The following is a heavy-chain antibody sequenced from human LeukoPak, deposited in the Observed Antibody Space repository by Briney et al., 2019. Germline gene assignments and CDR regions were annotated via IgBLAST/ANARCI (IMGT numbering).Heavy chain of an antibody. V-gene: IGHV4-31*03. CDR1: GGSISSGGYY. CDR2: IYYSGST. CDR3: ARVDRGYCSSTSCQPGDWFDP. J-gene: IGHJ5*02. Sequence: QTLSLTCTVSGGSISSGGYYWSWIRQHPGKGLEWIGYIYYSGSTYYNPSLKSRVTISVDTSKNQFSLKLSSVTAADTAVYYCARVDRGYCSSTSCQPGDWFDPWGQGTLVTVSS. D-gene: IGHD2-2*01.